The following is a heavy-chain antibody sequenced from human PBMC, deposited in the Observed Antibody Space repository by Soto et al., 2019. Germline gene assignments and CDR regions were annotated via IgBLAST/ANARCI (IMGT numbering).Heavy chain of an antibody. CDR1: GFTFSNHN. V-gene: IGHV3-21*05. J-gene: IGHJ4*02. CDR3: ARDDVSRTGEEGLLDY. Sequence: EVQLVESGGGLVKPGGSLRLSCTASGFTFSNHNMNWVRQAPGKGLEWLSYISGSSGFVSYSDSVKGRFTISRHNANYSVFLQMNSLRVEDTAVYFCARDDVSRTGEEGLLDYWGQGTLVTVSS. CDR2: ISGSSGFV. D-gene: IGHD7-27*01.